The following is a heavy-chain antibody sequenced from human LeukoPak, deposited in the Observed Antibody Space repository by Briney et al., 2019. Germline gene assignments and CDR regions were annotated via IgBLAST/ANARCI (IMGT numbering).Heavy chain of an antibody. V-gene: IGHV4-34*01. D-gene: IGHD4-17*01. CDR2: INHLGST. J-gene: IGHJ3*02. CDR3: ARGSRLWYGDYVRPSGTDI. Sequence: PSETLSLTCAVYGGSFSGYYWSWIRQPPEKGLEWIGEINHLGSTNYNPSLKSRVTISVDTSKNQFSLKLSSVTAADTAVYYCARGSRLWYGDYVRPSGTDIWGQGTMVTVSS. CDR1: GGSFSGYY.